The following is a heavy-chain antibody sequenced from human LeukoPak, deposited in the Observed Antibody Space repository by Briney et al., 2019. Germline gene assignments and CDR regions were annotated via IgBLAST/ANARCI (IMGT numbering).Heavy chain of an antibody. Sequence: GGPLRISCAASGFTVSNNYMTWVRQAPGKGLEWLSVIYNDGRTFYADSVRGRFTISRDTSKNTLNLQMNNLRDEDTAVYYCTRLGVTTELDYCDYWGQGTLVTVSS. J-gene: IGHJ4*02. CDR3: TRLGVTTELDYCDY. CDR1: GFTVSNNY. D-gene: IGHD4-17*01. CDR2: IYNDGRT. V-gene: IGHV3-66*01.